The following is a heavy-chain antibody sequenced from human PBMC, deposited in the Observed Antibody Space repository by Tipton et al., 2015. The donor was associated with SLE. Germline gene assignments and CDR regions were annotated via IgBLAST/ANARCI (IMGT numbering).Heavy chain of an antibody. CDR3: ARRRFQSASDY. CDR2: ISTSGTT. J-gene: IGHJ4*02. Sequence: TLSLTCTVSGGSISSGRFQWTWIRQPAGKGLEWIGHISTSGTTNYNPSLKSRVTISVDTSKNQFSLKLNSVTAADTAVYYCARRRFQSASDYWGQGTLVSVSS. V-gene: IGHV4-61*09. CDR1: GGSISSGRFQ. D-gene: IGHD2-21*01.